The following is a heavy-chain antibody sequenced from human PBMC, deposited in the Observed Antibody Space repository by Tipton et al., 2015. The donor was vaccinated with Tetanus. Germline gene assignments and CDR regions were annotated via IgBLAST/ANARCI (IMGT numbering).Heavy chain of an antibody. D-gene: IGHD2-2*01. V-gene: IGHV4-34*01. Sequence: TLSLTCAVYGGSFSGYYWNWIRQPPGKGLEWIGEINYSGTTNYNPSLKSRVTIAVDTFKRQFSMTLTSATAADTAVYYCARAGFEGSSSSGYFDHWGLGVLVTVSS. J-gene: IGHJ4*02. CDR3: ARAGFEGSSSSGYFDH. CDR2: INYSGTT. CDR1: GGSFSGYY.